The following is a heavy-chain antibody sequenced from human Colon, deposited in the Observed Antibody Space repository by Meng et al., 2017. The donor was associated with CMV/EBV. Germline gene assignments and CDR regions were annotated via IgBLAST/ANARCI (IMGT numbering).Heavy chain of an antibody. CDR2: INWNGNSI. Sequence: GESLKISCAAAGFAFSTYSMNWVRQAPGKGLQWVAGINWNGNSIGYGDSVKGRFTISRDNAKNSLYLQMNSLTPEDTALYYCARANDYSNFNYYYPMDVWGQGTTVTVSS. J-gene: IGHJ6*02. V-gene: IGHV3-20*04. D-gene: IGHD4-11*01. CDR3: ARANDYSNFNYYYPMDV. CDR1: GFAFSTYS.